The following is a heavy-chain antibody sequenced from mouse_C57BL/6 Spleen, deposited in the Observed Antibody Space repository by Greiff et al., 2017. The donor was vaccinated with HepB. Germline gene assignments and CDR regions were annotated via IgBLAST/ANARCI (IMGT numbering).Heavy chain of an antibody. V-gene: IGHV14-4*01. Sequence: VQLQQSGAELVRPGASVKLSCTASGFNIKDDYMHWVKQRPEQGLEWIGWIDPENGDTEYASKFQGKATITADTSSNTAYLQLRSLTSEDTAVYYCTTSGYGSSSWFAYWGQGTLVTVSA. CDR1: GFNIKDDY. D-gene: IGHD1-1*01. J-gene: IGHJ3*01. CDR3: TTSGYGSSSWFAY. CDR2: IDPENGDT.